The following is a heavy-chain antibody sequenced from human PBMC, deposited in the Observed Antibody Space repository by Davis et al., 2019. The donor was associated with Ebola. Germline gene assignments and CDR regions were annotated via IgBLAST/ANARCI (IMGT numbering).Heavy chain of an antibody. J-gene: IGHJ3*01. CDR1: GFLLSSNF. CDR2: IYTDNST. Sequence: GGSLRLSCAASGFLLSSNFINWVRQAPGKGLEWVSMIYTDNSTKYSDSVKGRFTVFRDNSKNTLYLQMSRLRVEDTAVYYCARVVGFYDGGRYLGDGFDLWGQGTVVTVSS. CDR3: ARVVGFYDGGRYLGDGFDL. V-gene: IGHV3-53*01. D-gene: IGHD3-22*01.